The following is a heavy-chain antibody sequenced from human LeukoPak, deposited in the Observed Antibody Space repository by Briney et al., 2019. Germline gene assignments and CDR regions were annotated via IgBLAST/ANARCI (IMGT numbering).Heavy chain of an antibody. CDR3: AREATPRVRYSSGWYLNWFDP. Sequence: SQTLSLTCAISGDSVSSNSAAWNWIRQSPSRGLEWLGRTYYRSKWYNDYAVSVKSRITINPDTSKNQFSLQLNSVTPEDTAVYYCAREATPRVRYSSGWYLNWFDPWGQGTLVTVSS. CDR2: TYYRSKWYN. V-gene: IGHV6-1*01. D-gene: IGHD6-19*01. CDR1: GDSVSSNSAA. J-gene: IGHJ5*02.